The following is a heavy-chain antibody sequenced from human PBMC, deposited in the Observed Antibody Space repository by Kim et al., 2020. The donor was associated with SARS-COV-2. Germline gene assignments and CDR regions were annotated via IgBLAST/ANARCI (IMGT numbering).Heavy chain of an antibody. Sequence: GGSLRLSCAASGFTFSGSAMHWVRQASGKGLEWVGRIRSKANSYATAYAASVKGRFTISRDDSKNTAYLQMNSLKTEDTAVYYCTRLPGSGSHGGYYFDYWGQGTLVTVSS. V-gene: IGHV3-73*01. J-gene: IGHJ4*02. CDR2: IRSKANSYAT. CDR3: TRLPGSGSHGGYYFDY. D-gene: IGHD3-10*01. CDR1: GFTFSGSA.